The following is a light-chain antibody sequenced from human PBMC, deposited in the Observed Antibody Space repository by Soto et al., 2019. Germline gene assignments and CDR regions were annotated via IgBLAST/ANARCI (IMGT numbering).Light chain of an antibody. CDR2: AAS. J-gene: IGKJ5*01. CDR1: QSISSY. V-gene: IGKV1-39*01. CDR3: QQSYSTPTNT. Sequence: DLPMTQSPSSLSASVGDRVTITCRASQSISSYLNWYQQKPGKAPKLLIYAASSLQSGVPSRFSGSGSGTDFTLTISSLQPEDFATYYCQQSYSTPTNTFGQGTRLEIK.